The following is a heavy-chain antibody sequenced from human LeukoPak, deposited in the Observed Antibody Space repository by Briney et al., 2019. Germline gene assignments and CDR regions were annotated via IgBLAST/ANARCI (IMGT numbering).Heavy chain of an antibody. D-gene: IGHD3-10*01. CDR1: GYTFTSYS. V-gene: IGHV1-18*01. CDR2: ISAYNGNT. CDR3: ARDRNYYGSGSYPHVFDY. J-gene: IGHJ4*02. Sequence: GASVKVSCKASGYTFTSYSISWVRQAPGQGLEWMGWISAYNGNTNYAQKLQGRVTTTTDTSTSTAYMELRSLRSDDTAVYYCARDRNYYGSGSYPHVFDYWGQGSLVTVSS.